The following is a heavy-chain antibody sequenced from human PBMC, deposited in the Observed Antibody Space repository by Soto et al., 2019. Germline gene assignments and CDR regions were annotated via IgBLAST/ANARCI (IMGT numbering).Heavy chain of an antibody. CDR2: IKQDGSEK. CDR1: GFTFSSYW. J-gene: IGHJ3*02. D-gene: IGHD2-15*01. Sequence: GGSLRLSCAASGFTFSSYWMSWVRQAQGKGLEWVANIKQDGSEKYYVDSVKGRFTISRDNAKNSLYLQMNSLRAEDTAVYYCARECSGGGCYDAFDIWGQGTMVTVSS. V-gene: IGHV3-7*01. CDR3: ARECSGGGCYDAFDI.